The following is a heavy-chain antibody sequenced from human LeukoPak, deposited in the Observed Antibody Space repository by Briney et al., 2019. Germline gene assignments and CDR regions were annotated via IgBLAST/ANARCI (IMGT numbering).Heavy chain of an antibody. V-gene: IGHV3-30*18. D-gene: IGHD6-19*01. CDR3: AKSTQWLVLKDAFDI. J-gene: IGHJ3*02. Sequence: PGRSLRLSCAASGFTFSSYGMHWVRQAPGKGLEWVAVISYDGSNKYYADSVKGRFTISRDNSKNTLYLQMNSLRAEDTAVYYCAKSTQWLVLKDAFDIWGQGTMVTVSS. CDR1: GFTFSSYG. CDR2: ISYDGSNK.